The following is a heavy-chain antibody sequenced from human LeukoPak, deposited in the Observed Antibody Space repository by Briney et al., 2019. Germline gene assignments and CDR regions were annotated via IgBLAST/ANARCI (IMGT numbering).Heavy chain of an antibody. CDR1: GGSISSGTYY. CDR3: ARHPYGSGNDAFDI. D-gene: IGHD3-10*01. V-gene: IGHV4-61*02. CDR2: IYSSGST. Sequence: SETLSLTCTVSGGSISSGTYYWTWIRQPAGKGLEWIGRIYSSGSTSYNPSLDSRVRISIDTSKNQFSLKLSSVTAADTAVYYCARHPYGSGNDAFDIWGQGTMVTVSS. J-gene: IGHJ3*02.